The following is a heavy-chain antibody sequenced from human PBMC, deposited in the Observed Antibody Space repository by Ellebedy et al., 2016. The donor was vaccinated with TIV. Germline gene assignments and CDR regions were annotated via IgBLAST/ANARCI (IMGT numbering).Heavy chain of an antibody. CDR1: GGSISSGGSY. V-gene: IGHV4-31*03. Sequence: SETLSLXXTVSGGSISSGGSYWSWIRQHPGKGLEWIGYIYYSGSTYYNPSLKSRVTISVDTSKNQFSLKLSSVTAADTAVYYCARAGGVIAAAGVGKNWFDPWGQGTLVTVSS. J-gene: IGHJ5*02. D-gene: IGHD6-13*01. CDR2: IYYSGST. CDR3: ARAGGVIAAAGVGKNWFDP.